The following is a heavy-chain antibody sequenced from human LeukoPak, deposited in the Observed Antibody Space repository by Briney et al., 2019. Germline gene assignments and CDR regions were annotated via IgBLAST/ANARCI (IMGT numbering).Heavy chain of an antibody. CDR3: VKDLGGGILWFGESDP. CDR1: GFTFSSYA. J-gene: IGHJ5*02. V-gene: IGHV3-64D*06. CDR2: ISSNGGST. D-gene: IGHD3-10*01. Sequence: PGGSLRLSCSASGFTFSSYAMHWVRQAPGKGLEYVSAISSNGGSTYYADSVRGRFTISRDNSKSRLYLQMSSLRAEETAVYYCVKDLGGGILWFGESDPWGQGTLVTVSS.